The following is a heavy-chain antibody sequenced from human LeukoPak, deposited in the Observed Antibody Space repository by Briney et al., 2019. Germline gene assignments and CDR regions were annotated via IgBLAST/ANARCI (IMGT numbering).Heavy chain of an antibody. Sequence: GGSLRLSCAASGFTFSAYAMTWVRQAPGKGLEWVSSIGSDGKTHYSEALKGRFAISRDNSKSMLFLQLNSLRAEDPALHYCARDLHYYVAMEVWGHGNTVTVSS. D-gene: IGHD3-10*02. V-gene: IGHV3-23*01. CDR2: IGSDGKT. J-gene: IGHJ6*02. CDR3: ARDLHYYVAMEV. CDR1: GFTFSAYA.